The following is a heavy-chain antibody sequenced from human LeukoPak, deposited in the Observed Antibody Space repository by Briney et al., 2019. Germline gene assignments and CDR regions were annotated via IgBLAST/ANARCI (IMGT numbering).Heavy chain of an antibody. J-gene: IGHJ4*02. CDR3: AKALYDSSGPDDY. D-gene: IGHD3-22*01. Sequence: PGGSLRLSCAASGCTFSSYAMSWVRQAPGKGLEWVSAITVSRGSTYSAHSVHGRFTISRDHSKTTLYLPMNSLTAEAPAVYYCAKALYDSSGPDDYWGQGTLVTVSS. CDR1: GCTFSSYA. CDR2: ITVSRGST. V-gene: IGHV3-23*01.